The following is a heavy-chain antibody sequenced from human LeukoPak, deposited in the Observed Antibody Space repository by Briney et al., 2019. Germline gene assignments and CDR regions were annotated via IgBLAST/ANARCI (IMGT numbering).Heavy chain of an antibody. CDR1: NFVFSNYD. D-gene: IGHD3-9*01. CDR3: AKDRGGNFDSNPRRFYYYMDV. CDR2: IRYDGSYK. J-gene: IGHJ6*03. Sequence: PGGSLRLSCAASNFVFSNYDMNWARQAPGKGLEWVAFIRYDGSYKNSAESVQGRFTISRDNSRNTLYLQMSRLRAEDTAVYYCAKDRGGNFDSNPRRFYYYMDVWGKGTTVTVSS. V-gene: IGHV3-30*02.